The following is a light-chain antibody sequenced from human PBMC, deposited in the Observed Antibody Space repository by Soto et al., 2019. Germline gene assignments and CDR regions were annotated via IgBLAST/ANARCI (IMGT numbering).Light chain of an antibody. Sequence: QSVLTQPPSASGSPGQLVTISCTGTSSDVGGYNYVSWYQQYSGRAPKLMIYEVTKRPSGVPDRFSGSKSGNTASLTVSGLQAEDEADYYCSSYAASNNFYFVFGGGTKLTVL. V-gene: IGLV2-8*01. CDR1: SSDVGGYNY. J-gene: IGLJ3*02. CDR2: EVT. CDR3: SSYAASNNFYFV.